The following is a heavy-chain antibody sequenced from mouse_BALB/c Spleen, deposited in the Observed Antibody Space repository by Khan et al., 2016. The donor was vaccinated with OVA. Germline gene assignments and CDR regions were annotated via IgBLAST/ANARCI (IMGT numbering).Heavy chain of an antibody. Sequence: VQLKQSGPGLVKPSQSLSLTCTVTGYSITSDYAWNWIRQLPGNKLEWMGYISYSGTTKSNPSLKSRISITRDTSKNQFFLQLNFVTIEDTATYYCARIQGGDFDYWGQGTTLTVSS. V-gene: IGHV3-2*02. D-gene: IGHD3-2*02. J-gene: IGHJ2*01. CDR1: GYSITSDYA. CDR2: ISYSGTT. CDR3: ARIQGGDFDY.